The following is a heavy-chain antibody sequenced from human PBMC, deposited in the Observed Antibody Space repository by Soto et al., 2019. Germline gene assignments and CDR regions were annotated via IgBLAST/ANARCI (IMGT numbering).Heavy chain of an antibody. Sequence: GSLRLSCVASGFRFSGYAMSWVRQAPGEGLEWVSVISGSDGSTYYADSVKGRFTISRDDSKSTLFLQMNSLRAEDTAIYYCARDRERDAWYEDYWGQGTLVTVSS. CDR3: ARDRERDAWYEDY. CDR2: ISGSDGST. J-gene: IGHJ4*02. D-gene: IGHD6-13*01. V-gene: IGHV3-23*01. CDR1: GFRFSGYA.